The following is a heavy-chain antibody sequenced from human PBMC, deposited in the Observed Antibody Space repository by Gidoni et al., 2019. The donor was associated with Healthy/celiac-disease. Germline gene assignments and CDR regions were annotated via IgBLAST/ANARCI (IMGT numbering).Heavy chain of an antibody. D-gene: IGHD3-9*01. CDR3: ARGPSYYDILTGYYMGAFDI. CDR2: IYTSGST. V-gene: IGHV4-61*02. CDR1: GGSISSGSYY. Sequence: QVQLQESGPGLVKPSQTLSLPCTVSGGSISSGSYYWSWIRPPAGKGLEWIGRIYTSGSTNYNPSLKSRVTISVDTSKNQFSLKLSSVTAADTAVYYCARGPSYYDILTGYYMGAFDIWGQGTMVTVSS. J-gene: IGHJ3*02.